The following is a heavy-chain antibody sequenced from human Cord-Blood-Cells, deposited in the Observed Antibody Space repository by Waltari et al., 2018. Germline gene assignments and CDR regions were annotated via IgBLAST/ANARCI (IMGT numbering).Heavy chain of an antibody. CDR1: GGSISSYY. CDR2: IYYSGST. J-gene: IGHJ4*02. Sequence: QVQLQESGPGLVKPSETLSLTCTVSGGSISSYYWRWIRQPPGKGLEWIGYIYYSGSTNYNPSLKSRVTISVDTSKNQFSLKLSSVTAADTAVYYCARGVIAAREYYFDYWGQGTLVTVSS. V-gene: IGHV4-59*01. CDR3: ARGVIAAREYYFDY. D-gene: IGHD6-6*01.